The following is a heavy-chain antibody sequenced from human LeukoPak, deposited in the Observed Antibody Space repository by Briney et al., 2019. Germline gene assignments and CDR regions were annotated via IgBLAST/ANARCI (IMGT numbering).Heavy chain of an antibody. V-gene: IGHV1-46*01. CDR3: ARDSPISGSYYGGLGY. CDR2: INPSGGST. Sequence: GASVKVSCKASGYIFSSYYMHWVRQAPGQGLEWMGIINPSGGSTSYAQKFQGRVTMTRDTSTSTVYMELSSLRSEDTAVYYCARDSPISGSYYGGLGYWGRGTLVTVSS. D-gene: IGHD1-26*01. CDR1: GYIFSSYY. J-gene: IGHJ4*02.